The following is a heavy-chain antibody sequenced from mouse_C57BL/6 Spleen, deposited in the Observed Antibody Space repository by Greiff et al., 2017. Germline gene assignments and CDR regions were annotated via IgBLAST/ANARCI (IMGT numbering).Heavy chain of an antibody. CDR1: GYAFSSSW. J-gene: IGHJ4*01. D-gene: IGHD2-5*01. CDR2: IYPGDGDT. Sequence: QVQLQQSGPELVKPGASVKISCKASGYAFSSSWMNWVKQRPGKGLEWIGRIYPGDGDTNYNGKFKGKATLTADKSSSTAYMQLSSLTSEDSAVYFCARYYSNFYAMDYWGQGTSVTGSS. V-gene: IGHV1-82*01. CDR3: ARYYSNFYAMDY.